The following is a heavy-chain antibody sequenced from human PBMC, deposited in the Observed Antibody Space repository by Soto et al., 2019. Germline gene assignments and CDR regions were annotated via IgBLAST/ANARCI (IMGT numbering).Heavy chain of an antibody. CDR2: ISWNSGSI. CDR1: GFTFDDYA. J-gene: IGHJ6*03. D-gene: IGHD6-19*01. Sequence: GGSLRLSCAASGFTFDDYAMHWVRQAPGKGLEWVSGISWNSGSIGYADSVKGRFTISRDNAKNSLYLQMNSLRAEDTALYYCAPFRPGGSGWYEPSYMDVWGKGTTVTVSS. CDR3: APFRPGGSGWYEPSYMDV. V-gene: IGHV3-9*01.